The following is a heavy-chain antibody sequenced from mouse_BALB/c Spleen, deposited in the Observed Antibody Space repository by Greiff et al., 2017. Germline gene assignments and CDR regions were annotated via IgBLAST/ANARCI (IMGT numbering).Heavy chain of an antibody. CDR3: AREGNLYAMDY. V-gene: IGHV5-6-3*01. CDR2: INSNGGST. CDR1: GFTFSSYG. J-gene: IGHJ4*01. Sequence: EVQVVESGGGLVQPGGSLKLSCAASGFTFSSYGMSWVRQTPDKRLELVATINSNGGSTYYPDSVKGRFTISRDNAKNTLYLQMSSLKSEDTAMYYWAREGNLYAMDYWGQGTSVTVSS.